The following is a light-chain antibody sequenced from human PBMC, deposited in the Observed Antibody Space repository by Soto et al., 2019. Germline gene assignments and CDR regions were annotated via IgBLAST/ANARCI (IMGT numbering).Light chain of an antibody. CDR2: GAS. V-gene: IGKV3-15*01. CDR1: QSVGSY. Sequence: DIMMTQSPGTLSVSPGESATLSCRASQSVGSYLAWYQQKPGQAPRLLIYGASTRATGIPARFSGSGSGTEFTLTISGLQSEDFAIYYCQQYNKWPPVTFGQGTKLVIK. CDR3: QQYNKWPPVT. J-gene: IGKJ2*01.